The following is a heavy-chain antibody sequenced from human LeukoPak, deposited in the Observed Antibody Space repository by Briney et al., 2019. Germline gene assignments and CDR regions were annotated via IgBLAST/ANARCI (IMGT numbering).Heavy chain of an antibody. CDR3: ARASYYDSSGYSDSDSDAFDI. CDR2: IYYDGSNK. CDR1: GFTFSSYG. Sequence: GGSLRLSCAASGFTFSSYGMHWVREAPGKGLEWVSVIYYDGSNKYYADSVKGRFTISRDNSKNTLYLQMNSLRAEDAAVYYCARASYYDSSGYSDSDSDAFDIWGQGTMVTVSS. J-gene: IGHJ3*02. D-gene: IGHD3-22*01. V-gene: IGHV3-33*01.